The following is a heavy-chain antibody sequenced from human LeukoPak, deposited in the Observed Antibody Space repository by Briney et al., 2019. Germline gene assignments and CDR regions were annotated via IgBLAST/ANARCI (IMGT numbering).Heavy chain of an antibody. J-gene: IGHJ4*02. CDR2: VCYSGTT. Sequence: SETLSLTCSVPGGSISLSYYYWGWIRQPPGKALEWIGSVCYSGTTSYNPSLKSRVTISVDMSKNHFSLRLSSVTAADTAMYYCARGTLYSGWSYYFDYWGQGSQVTVSS. D-gene: IGHD6-19*01. CDR1: GGSISLSYYY. CDR3: ARGTLYSGWSYYFDY. V-gene: IGHV4-39*07.